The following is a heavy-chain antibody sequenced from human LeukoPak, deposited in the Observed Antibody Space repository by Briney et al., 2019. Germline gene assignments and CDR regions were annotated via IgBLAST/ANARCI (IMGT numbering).Heavy chain of an antibody. D-gene: IGHD6-19*01. Sequence: GGSLRLSCAASGFTFSSYAMSWVRQAPGKGLEWVSSISGSDESRTNYADSVKGRFTISRDNAKNTVYLQMNSLRAEDTAVYYCARVRAVAGTEVLYYFDYWGQGTLVTVSS. CDR3: ARVRAVAGTEVLYYFDY. J-gene: IGHJ4*02. V-gene: IGHV3-23*01. CDR1: GFTFSSYA. CDR2: ISGSDESRT.